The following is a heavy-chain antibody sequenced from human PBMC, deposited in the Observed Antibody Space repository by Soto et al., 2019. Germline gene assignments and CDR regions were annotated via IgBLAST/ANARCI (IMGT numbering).Heavy chain of an antibody. J-gene: IGHJ6*02. CDR1: GGSISSGDYY. D-gene: IGHD3-10*01. V-gene: IGHV4-30-4*01. CDR3: ARWVRGGHYYYGMDV. CDR2: IYYSGST. Sequence: PSETLSLTCTVSGGSISSGDYYWSWIRQPPGKGLEWIGYIYYSGSTYYNPSLKSRVTISVDTSKNQFSLKLSSVTAADTAVYYCARWVRGGHYYYGMDVWGQGTTVTVSS.